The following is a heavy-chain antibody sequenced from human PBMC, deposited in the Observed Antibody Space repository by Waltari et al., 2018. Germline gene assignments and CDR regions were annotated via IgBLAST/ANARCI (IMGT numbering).Heavy chain of an antibody. CDR3: ARDGGRDYDSSGYYRDFDY. J-gene: IGHJ4*02. D-gene: IGHD3-22*01. Sequence: QVQLQESGPGLVKPSQTLSLTCTVSGGSISSGGYYWSWIRQHPGKGLEWIGYIYYSGSTYYNPSLKSRVTISVDTSKNQFSLKLSSVTVADTAVYYCARDGGRDYDSSGYYRDFDYWGQGTLVTVSS. CDR1: GGSISSGGYY. CDR2: IYYSGST. V-gene: IGHV4-31*03.